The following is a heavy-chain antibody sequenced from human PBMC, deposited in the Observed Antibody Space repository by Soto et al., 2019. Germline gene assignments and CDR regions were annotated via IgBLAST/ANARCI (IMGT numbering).Heavy chain of an antibody. CDR2: IDPSDSYT. D-gene: IGHD2-2*02. CDR1: GYSFTSYW. CDR3: AGTGPRYCSSTSCYTDYYYYGMDV. V-gene: IGHV5-10-1*01. Sequence: GESLKISCKGSGYSFTSYWISWVRQMPGKGLEWMGRIDPSDSYTNYSPSFQGHVTISADKSISTAYLQWSSLKASDTAMYYCAGTGPRYCSSTSCYTDYYYYGMDVWGQGTTVTVSS. J-gene: IGHJ6*02.